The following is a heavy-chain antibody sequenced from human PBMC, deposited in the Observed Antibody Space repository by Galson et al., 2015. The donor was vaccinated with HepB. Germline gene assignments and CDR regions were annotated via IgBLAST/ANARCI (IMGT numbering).Heavy chain of an antibody. CDR1: GGTFSSYA. D-gene: IGHD2-2*01. Sequence: SVKVSCKASGGTFSSYAISWVRQAPGQGLEWMGGIIPIFGTANYAQKFQGRVTITADESTSTAYMELSSLRSEDTAVYYCGGSAAKEGPDYYYYGMDVWGQGTTVTVSS. J-gene: IGHJ6*02. CDR3: GGSAAKEGPDYYYYGMDV. V-gene: IGHV1-69*13. CDR2: IIPIFGTA.